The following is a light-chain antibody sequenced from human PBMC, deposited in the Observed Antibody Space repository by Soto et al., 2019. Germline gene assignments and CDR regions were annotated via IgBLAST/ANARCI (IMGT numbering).Light chain of an antibody. Sequence: QPVLTQPASVSGSPGQSITISCTGTSSDVGSYNLVSWYQQHPGKAPKLMIYEGSKRPSGVSNRFSGSKSGNTASLTISGLQAEDEADYYCSSYAGSSINVVFGGGTKLTVL. J-gene: IGLJ2*01. CDR1: SSDVGSYNL. CDR2: EGS. V-gene: IGLV2-23*01. CDR3: SSYAGSSINVV.